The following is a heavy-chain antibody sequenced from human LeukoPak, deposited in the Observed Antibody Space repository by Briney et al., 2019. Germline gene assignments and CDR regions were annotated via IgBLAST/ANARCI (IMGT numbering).Heavy chain of an antibody. CDR1: GFTFSSYG. CDR3: AKGDWLTSGDDAFDI. D-gene: IGHD2-21*02. Sequence: GGSLRLSCAASGFTFSSYGMHWVRQAPGKGLEWVAVISYDGSNKYYADSVKGRFTISRDNSKNTLYLRMNSLRAEDTAVYYCAKGDWLTSGDDAFDIWGQGTMVTVSS. V-gene: IGHV3-30*18. J-gene: IGHJ3*02. CDR2: ISYDGSNK.